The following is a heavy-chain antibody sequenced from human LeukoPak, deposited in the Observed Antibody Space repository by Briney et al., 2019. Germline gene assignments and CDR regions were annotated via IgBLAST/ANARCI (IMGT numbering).Heavy chain of an antibody. Sequence: ASVKVSCKASGYTFTSYGISWVRQAPGQGLEWMGWISAYNGNTNYAQKLQGRVTMTTDTSTSTAYMELRSLRSDDTAVYYCARAVWFGELYPAYYYYMDVWGKGTTVTISS. D-gene: IGHD3-10*01. CDR2: ISAYNGNT. J-gene: IGHJ6*03. V-gene: IGHV1-18*01. CDR3: ARAVWFGELYPAYYYYMDV. CDR1: GYTFTSYG.